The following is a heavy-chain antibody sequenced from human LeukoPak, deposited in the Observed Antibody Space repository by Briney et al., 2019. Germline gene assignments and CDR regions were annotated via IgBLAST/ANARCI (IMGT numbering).Heavy chain of an antibody. CDR3: ARLLRLGAFDT. CDR2: IYYSGST. D-gene: IGHD5-12*01. Sequence: SETLSLTCAVSGGSISSGGYSWSWIRQPPGKGLEWIGYIYYSGSTYYNPSLKSRVTISVDRSKNQFSLKLSSVTAADTAVYYCARLLRLGAFDTWGQGTMVTVSS. CDR1: GGSISSGGYS. V-gene: IGHV4-30-2*01. J-gene: IGHJ3*02.